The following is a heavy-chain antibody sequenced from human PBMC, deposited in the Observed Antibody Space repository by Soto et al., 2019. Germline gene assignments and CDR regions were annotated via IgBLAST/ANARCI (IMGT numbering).Heavy chain of an antibody. V-gene: IGHV3-74*01. CDR3: ARVPYCSSSSCYSYFDS. D-gene: IGHD2-2*01. J-gene: IGHJ4*02. CDR1: GFTLSNYW. CDR2: ISSDGSST. Sequence: EVPLVESGGGLVQPGGSLRLSCAASGFTLSNYWMHWARQAPGKGLVWVSRISSDGSSTNYADSVKGRFTISRDNAKNTLHLQRNSLRAEDTAVYYCARVPYCSSSSCYSYFDSWGQGTLVTVSS.